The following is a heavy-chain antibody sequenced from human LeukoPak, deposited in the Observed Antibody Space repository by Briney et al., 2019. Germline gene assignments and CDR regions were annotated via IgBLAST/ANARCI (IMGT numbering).Heavy chain of an antibody. D-gene: IGHD6-13*01. CDR1: GFTFSSYV. J-gene: IGHJ6*03. Sequence: GGSLRLSCAASGFTFSSYVMHWVRQAPGKGLEWVAVISYDGSNKYYADSAKGRFTISRDNSKNTLYLQMNSLRAEDTAVYYCSRDTIAAAVYYMDVWGKGTTVTVSS. CDR3: SRDTIAAAVYYMDV. V-gene: IGHV3-30*04. CDR2: ISYDGSNK.